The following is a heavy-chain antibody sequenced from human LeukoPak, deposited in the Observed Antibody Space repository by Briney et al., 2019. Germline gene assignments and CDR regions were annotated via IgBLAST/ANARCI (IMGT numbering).Heavy chain of an antibody. CDR1: GGSVNNHY. D-gene: IGHD1-26*01. CDR2: IDTSGHT. V-gene: IGHV4-4*07. Sequence: PSETLSLTCTVSGGSVNNHYWSWLRQSAEKGLEWLGRIDTSGHTRSHPSLRSRLRMSVDTSKNQFSLRLDSVTAADTAVYYCARDSGNYPHYAFDMWGQGTMVTVSS. CDR3: ARDSGNYPHYAFDM. J-gene: IGHJ3*02.